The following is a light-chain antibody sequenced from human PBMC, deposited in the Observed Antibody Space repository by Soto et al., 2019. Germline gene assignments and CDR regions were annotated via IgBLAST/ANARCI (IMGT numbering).Light chain of an antibody. Sequence: IVLTQSPGTLSVSPGERATVSCRASQTVSSGFLAWYQQKVGQAPRLLIYGASTRATGVPDRFSGSGSGTDFTLTIDRLEPEDFAVYYCHQYYSSPTTFGGGTKVDI. CDR2: GAS. CDR1: QTVSSGF. J-gene: IGKJ4*01. V-gene: IGKV3-20*01. CDR3: HQYYSSPTT.